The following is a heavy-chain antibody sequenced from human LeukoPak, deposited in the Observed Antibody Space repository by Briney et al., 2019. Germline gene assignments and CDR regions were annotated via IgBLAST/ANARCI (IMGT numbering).Heavy chain of an antibody. D-gene: IGHD3-10*01. V-gene: IGHV4-39*07. CDR1: GGSISSSSYY. J-gene: IGHJ4*02. CDR3: ARATLWFGESLRGGYFDY. Sequence: SETLSLTCTVSGGSISSSSYYWGWIRQPPGKGLEWIGSIYYSGSTYYNPSLKSRVTISVDTSKNQFSLKLSSVTAADTAVYYCARATLWFGESLRGGYFDYWGQGTLVTVSS. CDR2: IYYSGST.